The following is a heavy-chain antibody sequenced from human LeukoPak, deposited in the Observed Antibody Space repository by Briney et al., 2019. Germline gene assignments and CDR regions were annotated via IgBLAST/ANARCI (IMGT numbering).Heavy chain of an antibody. CDR3: TRGYGGWPTYIDY. CDR2: ISAYSGSA. J-gene: IGHJ4*02. D-gene: IGHD5-12*01. V-gene: IGHV1-18*01. CDR1: VYTFTSFY. Sequence: GASVKVSCKASVYTFTSFYITWVRQAPAQGLEWLGWISAYSGSANYAQRFQGRVTMTIDRSTNTAYMDLRSLTDDDTAVYWCTRGYGGWPTYIDYWGQGSLVIVSS.